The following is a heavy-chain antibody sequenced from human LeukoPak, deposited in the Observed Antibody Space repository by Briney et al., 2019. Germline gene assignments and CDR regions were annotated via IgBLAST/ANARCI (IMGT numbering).Heavy chain of an antibody. CDR3: ARDRSGRRTADY. CDR1: GFTFSSYS. D-gene: IGHD6-19*01. J-gene: IGHJ4*02. CDR2: ITTSSSYI. Sequence: PGGSLRLSCTASGFTFSSYSMDWVRQAPGKGLEWVSSITTSSSYIYYADSVKGRFTTSRDNAKNSLYLQMNSLRAEDTAVYYCARDRSGRRTADYWGQGTLVTVSS. V-gene: IGHV3-21*01.